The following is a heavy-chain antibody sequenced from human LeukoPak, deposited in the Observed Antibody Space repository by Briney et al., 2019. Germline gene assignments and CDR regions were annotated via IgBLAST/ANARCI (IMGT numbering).Heavy chain of an antibody. CDR1: GYTFTSYY. CDR2: INPSGGST. D-gene: IGHD3-10*01. V-gene: IGHV1-46*01. J-gene: IGHJ6*02. CDR3: ARVDGSGSYTYYYGMDV. Sequence: ASVKVSCKASGYTFTSYYMHWVRQAPGQGLEWMGIINPSGGSTSHAQKFQGRVTMTRDTSTSTVYMELSSLRSEDTAVYYCARVDGSGSYTYYYGMDVWGQGTTVTVSS.